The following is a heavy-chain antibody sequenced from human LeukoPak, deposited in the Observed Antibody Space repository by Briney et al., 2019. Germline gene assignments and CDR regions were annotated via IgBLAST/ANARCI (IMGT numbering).Heavy chain of an antibody. J-gene: IGHJ4*02. D-gene: IGHD3-10*01. V-gene: IGHV3-7*01. Sequence: GVSLRLFCAASGFTVSSYWMSWVRQAQGKGLERVANIKQDGSEDYYVDSVKGRFTISRDNAKNSLYLQMNSLRVEDTAMYYCASTTGSYYPTFDSWGQGTLVSVSS. CDR3: ASTTGSYYPTFDS. CDR2: IKQDGSED. CDR1: GFTVSSYW.